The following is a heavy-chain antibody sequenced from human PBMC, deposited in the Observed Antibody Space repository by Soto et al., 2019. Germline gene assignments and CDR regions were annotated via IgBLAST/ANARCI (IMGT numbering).Heavy chain of an antibody. V-gene: IGHV1-18*01. J-gene: IGHJ6*03. CDR2: ISAYNGNT. CDR1: GYTFTSYG. CDR3: ARGPDIVVVPAAMRYSSYYYYMDV. D-gene: IGHD2-2*01. Sequence: GASVKVSCKASGYTFTSYGISWVRQAPGQGLEWMGWISAYNGNTNYAQKLQGRVTMTTDTSTSTAYMELRSLRSDDTAVYYCARGPDIVVVPAAMRYSSYYYYMDVWGKGTTVTVSS.